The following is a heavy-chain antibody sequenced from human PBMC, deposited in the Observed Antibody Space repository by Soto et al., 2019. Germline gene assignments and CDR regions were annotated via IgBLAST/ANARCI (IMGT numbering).Heavy chain of an antibody. CDR2: ISGSGGRT. V-gene: IGHV3-23*01. CDR1: GFTFSSYA. Sequence: GGSLRLSCAASGFTFSSYAMSWVRQPPGKGLEWVSVISGSGGRTYYADSVKGRFTISRDNSKNTLYLQMNSLRAEETAVYYCAKDNRAVTAPVRGAFDIWGQGTMVTVSS. CDR3: AKDNRAVTAPVRGAFDI. D-gene: IGHD4-17*01. J-gene: IGHJ3*02.